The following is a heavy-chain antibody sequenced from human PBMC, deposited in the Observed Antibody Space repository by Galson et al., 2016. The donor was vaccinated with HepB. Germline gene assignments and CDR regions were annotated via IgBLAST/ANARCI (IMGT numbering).Heavy chain of an antibody. J-gene: IGHJ4*02. V-gene: IGHV3-9*01. Sequence: SLRLSCAASGSTFDDYAMHWVRQAPGKGLEWVSSISWNSGSIDYADSVKGRFTISRDNAKNSLYLQMNSLRAEDTAFYYCASSQNYYGSGSYYGYWGQGTLVTVSS. CDR2: ISWNSGSI. CDR1: GSTFDDYA. D-gene: IGHD3-10*01. CDR3: ASSQNYYGSGSYYGY.